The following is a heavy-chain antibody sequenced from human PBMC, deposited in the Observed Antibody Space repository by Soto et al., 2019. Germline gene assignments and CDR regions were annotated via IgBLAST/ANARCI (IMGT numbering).Heavy chain of an antibody. CDR3: ARVKDSSSTWSSEQNWFDH. D-gene: IGHD6-6*01. CDR2: TYHSGST. J-gene: IGHJ5*02. Sequence: SETLSLTCAVSGGSISSSNWWSWVRQPPGKGLEWIGETYHSGSTNYNPSLKSRVTISVDKSKNQFSLKLSSVTAADTAVYYCARVKDSSSTWSSEQNWFDHWGQRTLVTVSS. CDR1: GGSISSSNW. V-gene: IGHV4-4*02.